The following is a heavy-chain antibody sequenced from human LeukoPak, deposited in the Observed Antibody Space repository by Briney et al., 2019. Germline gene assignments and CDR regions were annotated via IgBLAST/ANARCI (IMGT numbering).Heavy chain of an antibody. D-gene: IGHD2-2*01. V-gene: IGHV4-34*01. CDR1: GGSFSGYY. CDR3: ARARGYCSSTSCFVRFRSERYYGMDV. Sequence: PSETLSLTCAVYGGSFSGYYWSWIRQPPGKGLEWIGEINHSGSTNYNPSLKSRVTISVDTSKNQFSLKLSSVTAADTAVYYCARARGYCSSTSCFVRFRSERYYGMDVWGQGTTVTVSS. J-gene: IGHJ6*02. CDR2: INHSGST.